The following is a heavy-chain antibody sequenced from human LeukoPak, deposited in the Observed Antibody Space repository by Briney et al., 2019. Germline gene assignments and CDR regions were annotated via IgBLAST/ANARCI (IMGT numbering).Heavy chain of an antibody. CDR1: GFTFSRYA. CDR3: ARLAAAGLYYFDY. Sequence: GGSLRLSCAASGFTFSRYAMSWVRQAPGKGLEWVSAISGSGGSTYYADSVKGRFTISRDNSKNTLYLQMNSLRAEDTAVYYCARLAAAGLYYFDYWGQGTLVTVSS. CDR2: ISGSGGST. D-gene: IGHD6-13*01. V-gene: IGHV3-23*01. J-gene: IGHJ4*02.